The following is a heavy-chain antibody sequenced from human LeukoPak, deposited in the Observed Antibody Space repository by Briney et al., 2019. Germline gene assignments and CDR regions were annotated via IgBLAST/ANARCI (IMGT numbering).Heavy chain of an antibody. V-gene: IGHV3-23*01. D-gene: IGHD3-10*01. J-gene: IGHJ3*02. Sequence: GGSLRLSCAASGFTFSSYAMSWVRQAPGKGLEWVSAISGSGGSTYYADSVKGRFTISRDNSKNTLYLQMNSLRAEDTAVYYCANDEWFGEFLDAFDIWGQGTMVTVSS. CDR3: ANDEWFGEFLDAFDI. CDR1: GFTFSSYA. CDR2: ISGSGGST.